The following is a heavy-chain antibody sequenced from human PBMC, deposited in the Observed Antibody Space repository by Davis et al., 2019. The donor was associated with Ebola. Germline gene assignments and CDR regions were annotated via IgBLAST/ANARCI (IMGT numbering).Heavy chain of an antibody. J-gene: IGHJ4*02. CDR3: AKEGILTGNFDY. Sequence: AGSLRLSCTASGFTFSSYAMNCVRQAPGKGLEWVSAISGSGGSTYYADSVKGRFTISRDNSKNTLYLQMNSLRAEDTAVYYCAKEGILTGNFDYWGQGTLVTVSS. CDR1: GFTFSSYA. CDR2: ISGSGGST. D-gene: IGHD1-20*01. V-gene: IGHV3-23*01.